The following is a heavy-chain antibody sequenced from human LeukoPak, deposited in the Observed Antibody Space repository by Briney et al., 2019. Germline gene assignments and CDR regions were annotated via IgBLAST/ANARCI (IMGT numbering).Heavy chain of an antibody. V-gene: IGHV3-23*01. CDR3: AKGSF. Sequence: GGSLRLSCAASGFTFSSSVKSWVRQAPGKGLEWVSGISNSGSITYYADSVKGRFTISRDNSKNMLYLQMNSLRAEDTAVYYCAKGSFWGQGTLVTVSS. J-gene: IGHJ4*02. CDR1: GFTFSSSV. CDR2: ISNSGSIT.